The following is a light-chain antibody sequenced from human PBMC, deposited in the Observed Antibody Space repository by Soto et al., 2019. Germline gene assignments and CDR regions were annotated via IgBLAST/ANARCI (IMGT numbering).Light chain of an antibody. CDR3: QQYDDLPLT. J-gene: IGKJ4*01. V-gene: IGKV1-33*01. CDR2: DAS. CDR1: QDISNY. Sequence: DIQMNQYPSSLSASVGDRVTITCQATQDISNYLNWYQQKPGKAPKLLIYDASNLQTGVPSRFSAYRSETDFTFTISSLQPEDIATYYCQQYDDLPLTFGGGTKVDSK.